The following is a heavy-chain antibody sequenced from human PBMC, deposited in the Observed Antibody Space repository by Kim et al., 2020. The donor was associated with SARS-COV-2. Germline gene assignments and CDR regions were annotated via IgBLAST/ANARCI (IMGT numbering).Heavy chain of an antibody. CDR1: GFTFSSYG. CDR3: AGESAFRVLGNGLDV. V-gene: IGHV3-30*03. J-gene: IGHJ6*02. Sequence: GGSLRLSCAASGFTFSSYGMHWVRQAPGKGLEWVAVISYDGSNKYYADSVKGRFIISRDNSKNTLYLQMDSLRAEDTAVYYCAGESAFRVLGNGLDVWG. CDR2: ISYDGSNK. D-gene: IGHD2-8*01.